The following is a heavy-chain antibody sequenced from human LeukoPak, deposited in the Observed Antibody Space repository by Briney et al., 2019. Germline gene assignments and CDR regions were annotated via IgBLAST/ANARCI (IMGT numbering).Heavy chain of an antibody. V-gene: IGHV3-30*18. CDR3: AKAHHDFWSGYHYGMDV. CDR1: GFTFSSYG. CDR2: ISYDGSSK. D-gene: IGHD3-3*01. J-gene: IGHJ6*02. Sequence: PGESLRLSCAASGFTFSSYGMHWVRQAPGKGLEWVAVISYDGSSKYYADSVKGRFTISRDNSKNTLYLQMNSLRVEDTAVYYCAKAHHDFWSGYHYGMDVWGRGTTVTVSS.